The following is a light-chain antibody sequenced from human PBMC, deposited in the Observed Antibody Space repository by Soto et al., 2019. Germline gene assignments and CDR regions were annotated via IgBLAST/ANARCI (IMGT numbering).Light chain of an antibody. J-gene: IGLJ1*01. CDR3: QSYDSSLSGYV. CDR2: GNS. V-gene: IGLV1-40*01. CDR1: SSNIGAGYD. Sequence: QSVLTQPPSVSGAPGQGVTISCTGRSSNIGAGYDVHWYQQLPGTAPKLLIFGNSNRPSGVPDRFSGSKSGTSASLAITGLQAEDEADYYCQSYDSSLSGYVFGTGTKLTVL.